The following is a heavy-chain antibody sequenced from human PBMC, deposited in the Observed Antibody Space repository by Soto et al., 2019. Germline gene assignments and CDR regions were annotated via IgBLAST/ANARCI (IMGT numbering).Heavy chain of an antibody. Sequence: QVQLVQSGAEVKEPGASVKVSCKASGYTFTSYGISWVRQAPGQGLEWMGYIGAYNDNANYAQNFQGRVTMTTDTSTSTAYMELRSLRSDDTAVYYCARDYFSDYVFDYWGQGTLVTVSS. CDR3: ARDYFSDYVFDY. J-gene: IGHJ4*02. V-gene: IGHV1-18*01. CDR1: GYTFTSYG. D-gene: IGHD4-4*01. CDR2: IGAYNDNA.